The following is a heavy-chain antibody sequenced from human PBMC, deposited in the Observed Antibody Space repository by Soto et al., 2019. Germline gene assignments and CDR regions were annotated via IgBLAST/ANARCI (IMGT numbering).Heavy chain of an antibody. CDR2: IIPKLGSA. D-gene: IGHD2-21*01. CDR1: GGGNLRDYR. J-gene: IGHJ4*02. CDR3: ARGVDFDNVGAVY. V-gene: IGHV1-69*01. Sequence: QVQLVQSGAEVKEPGSSVTVSCKASGGGNLRDYRTTWVRRAPGQGLEWMGGIIPKLGSANYAQNFQGRVTITADESTNTVYMELRSLRSDDTAVYYCARGVDFDNVGAVYWGQGTPVTVSS.